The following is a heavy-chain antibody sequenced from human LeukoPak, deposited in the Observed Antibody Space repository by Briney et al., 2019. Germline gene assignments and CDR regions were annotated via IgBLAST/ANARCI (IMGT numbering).Heavy chain of an antibody. D-gene: IGHD3-16*01. Sequence: ASVKVSCKASGYTFTSYYMHWVRQAPGQGLEWMGWINPNSGGTNYAQKFQGRVTMTRDTSISTAYMELSRLRSDDTAVYYCARDPSQGGALDYWGQGTLVTVSS. V-gene: IGHV1-2*02. CDR1: GYTFTSYY. CDR2: INPNSGGT. CDR3: ARDPSQGGALDY. J-gene: IGHJ4*02.